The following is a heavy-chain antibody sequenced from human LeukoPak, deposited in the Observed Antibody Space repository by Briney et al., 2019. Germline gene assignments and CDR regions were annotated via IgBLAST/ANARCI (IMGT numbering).Heavy chain of an antibody. CDR3: ARGHYGMDV. CDR2: IDLDGREK. Sequence: GGSLRLSCAASGFTLGDHWVTWVRQPPGKVVEWVANIDLDGREKNYVDSVKGRFTISRDNAKNSVYLHMNSLRSEDTAVYYCARGHYGMDVWGQGTTVIVSS. J-gene: IGHJ6*02. V-gene: IGHV3-7*02. CDR1: GFTLGDHW.